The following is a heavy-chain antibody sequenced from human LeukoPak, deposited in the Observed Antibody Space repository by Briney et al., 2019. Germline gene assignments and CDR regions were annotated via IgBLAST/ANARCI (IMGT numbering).Heavy chain of an antibody. D-gene: IGHD3-10*01. CDR1: GYTFTSYY. Sequence: ASVKVSCKASGYTFTSYYTHWVRRAPGQGLEWMGIINPSGGGTTYAPKFQGRVTMTRDTSTSTVYMELSSLTSDDTVVYYCARNGVGSGSYEPASYFYYMDVWGKGTTVTVSS. CDR3: ARNGVGSGSYEPASYFYYMDV. J-gene: IGHJ6*03. CDR2: INPSGGGT. V-gene: IGHV1-46*01.